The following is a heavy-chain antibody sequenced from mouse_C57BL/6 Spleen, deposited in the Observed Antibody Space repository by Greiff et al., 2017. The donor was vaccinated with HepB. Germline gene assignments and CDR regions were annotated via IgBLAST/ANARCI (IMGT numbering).Heavy chain of an antibody. V-gene: IGHV1-80*01. CDR2: IYPGDGDT. D-gene: IGHD3-2*02. CDR3: ARESSGYYAMDY. J-gene: IGHJ4*01. CDR1: GYAFSSYW. Sequence: VQLQESGAELVKPGASVKISCKASGYAFSSYWMNWVKQRPGKGLEWIGQIYPGDGDTNYNGKFKGKATLTADKSSSTAYMQLSSLTSEDSAVYFCARESSGYYAMDYWGQGTSVTVSS.